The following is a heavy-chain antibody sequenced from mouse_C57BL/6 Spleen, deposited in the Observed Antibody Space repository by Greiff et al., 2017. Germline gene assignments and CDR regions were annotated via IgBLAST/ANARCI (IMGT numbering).Heavy chain of an antibody. Sequence: EVQLVESGGGLVKPGGSLKLSCAASGFTFSDYGMHWVRQAPEKGLEWVAYISSGSSHIYYADTVQSRFTISRDKAKNTLVLQMTSRRSEDTAMYYCADPCIVGFWGTGTTGTVSS. CDR3: ADPCIVGF. CDR2: ISSGSSHI. J-gene: IGHJ1*03. V-gene: IGHV5-17*01. CDR1: GFTFSDYG.